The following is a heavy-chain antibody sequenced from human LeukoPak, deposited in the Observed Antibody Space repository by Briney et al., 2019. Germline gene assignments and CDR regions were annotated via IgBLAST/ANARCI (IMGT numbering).Heavy chain of an antibody. CDR1: GFTFSRHG. D-gene: IGHD3-3*01. CDR3: ARDRAWNYFDY. CDR2: ISNDGSRK. Sequence: RRSLRLSCAPSGFTFSRHGMHCVRQAPGKGLEWVAIISNDGSRKYYAHSVEGRFTISRDNSKNTLYLQMDSLRAEDTAVYYCARDRAWNYFDYWGQGTLVTVSS. J-gene: IGHJ4*02. V-gene: IGHV3-30*03.